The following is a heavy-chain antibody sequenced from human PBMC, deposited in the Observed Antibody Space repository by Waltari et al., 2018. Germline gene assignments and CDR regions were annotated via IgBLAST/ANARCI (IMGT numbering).Heavy chain of an antibody. Sequence: EVQLVESGGGLVKPGGSLRLSGVSSGFSFKAYTMNWVRHTPEKGLEWVSSIGSSSTYTYYADSVKGRFTISRDNAANSLHLEMNALRPEDTAVYYCASHLEDFYYYMDVWGKGTTVTVSS. CDR1: GFSFKAYT. CDR2: IGSSSTYT. J-gene: IGHJ6*03. V-gene: IGHV3-21*06. CDR3: ASHLEDFYYYMDV.